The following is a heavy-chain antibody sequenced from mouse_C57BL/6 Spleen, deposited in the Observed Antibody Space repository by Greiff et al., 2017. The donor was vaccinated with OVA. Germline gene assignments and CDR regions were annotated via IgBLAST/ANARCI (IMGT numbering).Heavy chain of an antibody. V-gene: IGHV1-54*01. CDR2: INPGSGGT. J-gene: IGHJ1*03. D-gene: IGHD2-10*02. CDR3: ARKGYEYFDV. CDR1: GYAFTNYL. Sequence: QVQLQQSGAELVRPGTSVKVSCKASGYAFTNYLIEWVKQRPGQGLEWIGVINPGSGGTNYNEQFKGKATLTADKSSSTAYMQLSRLTSEDSAVYFCARKGYEYFDVWGTGTTVTVSS.